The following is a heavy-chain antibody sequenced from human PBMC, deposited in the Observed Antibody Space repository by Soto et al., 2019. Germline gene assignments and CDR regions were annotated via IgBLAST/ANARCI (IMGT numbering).Heavy chain of an antibody. D-gene: IGHD4-17*01. CDR3: ARSRLTTVTAFDY. J-gene: IGHJ4*02. CDR2: ISYDGSNK. V-gene: IGHV3-30-3*01. CDR1: GFTSSSYA. Sequence: GGSLRLSCAASGFTSSSYAMHWVRQAPGKGLEWVAVISYDGSNKYYADSVKGRFTISRDNSKNTLYLQMNSLRAEDTAVYYCARSRLTTVTAFDYWGQGTLVTVSS.